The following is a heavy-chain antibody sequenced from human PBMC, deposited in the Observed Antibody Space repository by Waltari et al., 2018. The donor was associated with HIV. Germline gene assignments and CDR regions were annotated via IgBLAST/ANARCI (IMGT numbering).Heavy chain of an antibody. CDR2: IQHSGST. V-gene: IGHV4-31*03. Sequence: QVQLQESGPGLVKSSQTLSLPCTVSGGSISSGNDYWNWIRQHPGKGLEWIGYIQHSGSTYYNPSLKSRVSISVNTSKNQFSLNLTSVTAADTAVYYCARVSDSYGTVFEYWGQGTLVSVSS. CDR3: ARVSDSYGTVFEY. J-gene: IGHJ4*02. D-gene: IGHD3-10*01. CDR1: GGSISSGNDY.